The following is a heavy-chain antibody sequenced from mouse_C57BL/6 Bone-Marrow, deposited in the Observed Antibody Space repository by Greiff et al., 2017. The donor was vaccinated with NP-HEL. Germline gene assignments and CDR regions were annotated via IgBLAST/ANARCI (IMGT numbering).Heavy chain of an antibody. J-gene: IGHJ4*01. CDR1: GFTFSDYY. Sequence: EVQLVESGGGLVQPGGSLKLSCAASGFTFSDYYMYWVRQTPEKRLEWVAYISNGGGSTYYPDTVKGRFTISRDNAKNTLYLQMSRLKSEDTAMYYCARRPVYYGSRYAMDDCGKGTSVTVAT. CDR2: ISNGGGST. V-gene: IGHV5-12*01. CDR3: ARRPVYYGSRYAMDD. D-gene: IGHD1-1*01.